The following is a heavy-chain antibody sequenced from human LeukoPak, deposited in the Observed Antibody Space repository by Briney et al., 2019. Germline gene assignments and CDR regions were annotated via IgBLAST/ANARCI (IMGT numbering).Heavy chain of an antibody. D-gene: IGHD5-24*01. CDR2: IIPIFGTA. CDR1: GGTFSSYA. V-gene: IGHV1-69*13. CDR3: ARAPRDGYNPDAFDI. J-gene: IGHJ3*02. Sequence: SVKVSCKASGGTFSSYAISWVRQAPGQGLEWMGGIIPIFGTANYAQKFQGRVAITADESTSTAYMELSSLRSEDTAVYYCARAPRDGYNPDAFDIWGQGTMVTVSS.